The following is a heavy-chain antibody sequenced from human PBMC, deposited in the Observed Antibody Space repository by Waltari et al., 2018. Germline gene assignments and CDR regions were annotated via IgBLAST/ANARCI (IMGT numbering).Heavy chain of an antibody. Sequence: QVQLVESGGGVVQPGRSLRLSCAASGFTFSSYAMHWVRQAPGKGLEWVAVISYDGSNKYYADSVKGRFTISRDNSKNTLYLQMNSLRAEDTAVYYCARGQGEWFFYFDYWGQGTLVTVSS. J-gene: IGHJ4*02. CDR2: ISYDGSNK. D-gene: IGHD3-3*01. CDR1: GFTFSSYA. CDR3: ARGQGEWFFYFDY. V-gene: IGHV3-30-3*01.